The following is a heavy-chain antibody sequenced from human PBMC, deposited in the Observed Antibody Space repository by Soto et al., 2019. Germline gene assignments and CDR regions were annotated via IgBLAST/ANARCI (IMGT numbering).Heavy chain of an antibody. V-gene: IGHV1-69*13. Sequence: SVKFSCKASGGTFNKYAIDWVRQAPGQGLEWMGGITPLFGTPNYAQRFQGRVTISAEEVTSTAYMELRSLRSDDTGVYYCARQFDYDTSGYYYAYWGQGTLVTVSS. CDR1: GGTFNKYA. D-gene: IGHD3-22*01. CDR2: ITPLFGTP. J-gene: IGHJ4*02. CDR3: ARQFDYDTSGYYYAY.